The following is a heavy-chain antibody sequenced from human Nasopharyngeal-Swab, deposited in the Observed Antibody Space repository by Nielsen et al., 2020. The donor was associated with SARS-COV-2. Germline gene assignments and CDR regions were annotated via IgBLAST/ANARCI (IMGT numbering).Heavy chain of an antibody. CDR3: ARSGSGSYFDY. Sequence: GESLKISCAASGFTFSNFAMSWVRQAPGQGLEWVSVITSSGGASYYAHSVKGRFTISRDNSKNTLYLQMNSLRADDTAVYYCARSGSGSYFDYWGQGTLVTVSS. J-gene: IGHJ4*02. CDR2: ITSSGGAS. CDR1: GFTFSNFA. V-gene: IGHV3-23*01. D-gene: IGHD1-26*01.